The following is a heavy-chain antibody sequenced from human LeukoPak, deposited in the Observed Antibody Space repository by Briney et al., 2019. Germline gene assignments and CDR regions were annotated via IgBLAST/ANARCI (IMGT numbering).Heavy chain of an antibody. D-gene: IGHD3-22*01. CDR3: ARVNYYDSSGYLPRAFDI. CDR1: GFTFSSYA. CDR2: ISYDGSNK. Sequence: PGGSLILSCAASGFTFSSYAMHWVRQAPGKGLEWVAVISYDGSNKYYADSVKGRFTISRDNSKNTLYLQMNSLRAEDTAVYYCARVNYYDSSGYLPRAFDIWGQGTMVTVSS. J-gene: IGHJ3*02. V-gene: IGHV3-30-3*01.